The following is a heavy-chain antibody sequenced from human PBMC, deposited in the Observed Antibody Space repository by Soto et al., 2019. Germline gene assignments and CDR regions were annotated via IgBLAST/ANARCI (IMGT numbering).Heavy chain of an antibody. D-gene: IGHD1-26*01. CDR3: ATLTLFSGSHRDGDY. Sequence: GASVKVSCKGFGYTFSDYDINWVRQAPGQGLEWMGWVNPGSGNTGYAQKFQGRVTMTEDTSTDTAYMELSSLRSEDTAVYYCATLTLFSGSHRDGDYWGQGILVTVSS. J-gene: IGHJ4*02. CDR2: VNPGSGNT. CDR1: GYTFSDYD. V-gene: IGHV1-8*01.